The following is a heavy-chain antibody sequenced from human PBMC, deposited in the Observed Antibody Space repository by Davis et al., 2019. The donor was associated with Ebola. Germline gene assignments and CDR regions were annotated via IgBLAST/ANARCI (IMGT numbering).Heavy chain of an antibody. CDR1: GGSISSYY. V-gene: IGHV4-59*01. CDR2: IYYSGST. Sequence: SETLSLTCTVSGGSISSYYWSWIRQPPGKGLEWIGYIYYSGSTNYNPSLKSRVTISVDTSKNQFSLKQSSVTAADTAVYYCARGSYRGAFDYWGQGTLVTVSS. D-gene: IGHD4-11*01. J-gene: IGHJ4*02. CDR3: ARGSYRGAFDY.